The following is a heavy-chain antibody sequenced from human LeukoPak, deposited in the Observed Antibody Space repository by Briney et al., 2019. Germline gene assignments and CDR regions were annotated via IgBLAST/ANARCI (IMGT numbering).Heavy chain of an antibody. J-gene: IGHJ4*02. CDR1: GFTFSSYA. D-gene: IGHD3-22*01. CDR3: AKDQARYYYDSSGFDH. V-gene: IGHV3-23*01. Sequence: PGGSLRLSCAASGFTFSSYAMSWVRQAPGKGLEWVSAISGSGGSTYYADSVKGRFTISRDNSKNTLYLQMNSLRAEDTAVYYCAKDQARYYYDSSGFDHWGQGTLVTVSS. CDR2: ISGSGGST.